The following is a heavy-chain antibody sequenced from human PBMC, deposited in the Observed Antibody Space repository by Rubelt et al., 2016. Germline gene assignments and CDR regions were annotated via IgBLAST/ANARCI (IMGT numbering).Heavy chain of an antibody. Sequence: QVQLQESGPGLVKPSETLSLTCTVSGGSISSYYWSWIRQPPGKGLEWIGYIYYSGSTNYNPSLKSRVTISVDPSKNQFSLRLSSVTAADTAVDYCAGGITIFGVASGYFDYWGQGTLVTVSS. J-gene: IGHJ4*02. CDR2: IYYSGST. D-gene: IGHD3-3*01. CDR3: AGGITIFGVASGYFDY. CDR1: GGSISSYY. V-gene: IGHV4-59*01.